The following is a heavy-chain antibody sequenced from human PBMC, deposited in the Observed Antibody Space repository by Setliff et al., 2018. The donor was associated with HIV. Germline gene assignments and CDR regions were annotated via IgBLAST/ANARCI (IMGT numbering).Heavy chain of an antibody. CDR2: ISGSGGTV. J-gene: IGHJ6*03. CDR3: ARGRIALNYYYYMDF. CDR1: GFTFSNSY. D-gene: IGHD6-13*01. Sequence: GGSLRLSCAASGFTFSNSYMSWIRQAPGKGLEWISYISGSGGTVYHADSVKGRFTISRDNAKNSLYLQMNSLRAEDTAVYYCARGRIALNYYYYMDFWGKGTTVTVSS. V-gene: IGHV3-11*04.